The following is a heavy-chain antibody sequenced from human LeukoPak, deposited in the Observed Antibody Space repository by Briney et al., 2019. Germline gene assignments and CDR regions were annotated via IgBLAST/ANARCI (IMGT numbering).Heavy chain of an antibody. CDR2: ISDNSNYI. D-gene: IGHD2-2*01. Sequence: GGSLRLSCAASGLTFNTYSMNWVRQAPGKGLEWVSSISDNSNYIYYSDSVEGRFTISRDNAKNSLYLQMNSLRVEDTAVYYCANHFACGSTSCPPFDSWGQGTLVTVSS. CDR3: ANHFACGSTSCPPFDS. CDR1: GLTFNTYS. J-gene: IGHJ4*02. V-gene: IGHV3-21*01.